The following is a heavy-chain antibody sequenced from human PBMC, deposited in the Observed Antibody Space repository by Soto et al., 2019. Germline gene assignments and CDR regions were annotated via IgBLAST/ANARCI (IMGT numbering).Heavy chain of an antibody. CDR1: GGTFTYYG. J-gene: IGHJ5*02. CDR3: ARDLGTTIAGPPRRETYGWLDP. D-gene: IGHD3-22*01. CDR2: IIPIIGPA. Sequence: QVQLVQSGAEVKRPGSSVKLSCKASGGTFTYYGISWVRQAPGQGLEWMGGIIPIIGPATYAQKFQGKLTIPANQSTSTAYMELRSLGSEDTALYYCARDLGTTIAGPPRRETYGWLDPWGQGTLVTVSS. V-gene: IGHV1-69*01.